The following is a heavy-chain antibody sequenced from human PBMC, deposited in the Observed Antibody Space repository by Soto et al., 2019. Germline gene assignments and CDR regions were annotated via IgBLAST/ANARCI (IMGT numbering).Heavy chain of an antibody. J-gene: IGHJ6*02. CDR1: GGTFSSYT. CDR2: IIPILGIA. V-gene: IGHV1-69*08. D-gene: IGHD2-2*01. Sequence: QVQLVQSGAEVMKPGSSVKVSCKASGGTFSSYTISWVRQAPGQGLEWMGRIIPILGIANYAQKFQGRVKLTADQCTSTASMELSSLRSEDTAVSDCARDTGLVVPAAQGCYGMDGWGHGTTVTVSS. CDR3: ARDTGLVVPAAQGCYGMDG.